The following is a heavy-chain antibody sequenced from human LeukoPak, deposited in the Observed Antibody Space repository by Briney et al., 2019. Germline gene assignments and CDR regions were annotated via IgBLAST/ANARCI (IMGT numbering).Heavy chain of an antibody. CDR2: IYYSGST. V-gene: IGHV4-59*08. D-gene: IGHD1-26*01. CDR1: GGSISSYY. Sequence: SETLSLTCTVSGGSISSYYWSWIRQPPGKGLEWIGYIYYSGSTYYNPSLKSRVTISVDTSKNQFSLKLSSVTAADTAVYYCARSSVGANYFDYWGQGTLVTVSS. J-gene: IGHJ4*02. CDR3: ARSSVGANYFDY.